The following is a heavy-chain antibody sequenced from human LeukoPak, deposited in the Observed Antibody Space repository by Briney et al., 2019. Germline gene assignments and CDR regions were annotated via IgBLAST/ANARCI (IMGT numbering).Heavy chain of an antibody. Sequence: PGESPKISCKGSGYSFTTYWIGWVRQMPGKGLEWMGIIYPGDSDTRYRPSFQGQVTISTDKSISTAYLQWSSLKASDTAMYYCARTRRWLQHYYFDYWGQGTLVTVSS. CDR3: ARTRRWLQHYYFDY. V-gene: IGHV5-51*01. CDR2: IYPGDSDT. J-gene: IGHJ4*02. CDR1: GYSFTTYW. D-gene: IGHD5-24*01.